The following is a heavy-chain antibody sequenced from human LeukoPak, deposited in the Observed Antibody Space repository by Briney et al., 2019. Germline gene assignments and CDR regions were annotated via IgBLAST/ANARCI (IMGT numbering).Heavy chain of an antibody. Sequence: AAVKVSCKVSGYSLSELSTHWVRQAPGQGLEWMGGFDPGDDETIYAQKFQGRVTMTEDTSTDTAYLELSSLRSEDTAVYFCATEKDLLLDSWGQGTPVTVSS. J-gene: IGHJ5*01. CDR1: GYSLSELS. D-gene: IGHD1-26*01. V-gene: IGHV1-24*01. CDR2: FDPGDDET. CDR3: ATEKDLLLDS.